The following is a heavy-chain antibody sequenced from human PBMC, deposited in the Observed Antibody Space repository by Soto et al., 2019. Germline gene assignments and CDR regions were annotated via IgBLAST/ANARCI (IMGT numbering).Heavy chain of an antibody. CDR2: INPNSGGT. D-gene: IGHD6-13*01. V-gene: IGHV1-2*04. J-gene: IGHJ6*02. Sequence: VASVKVSCKASGYTFTGYYMHWVRQAPGQGLEWMGWINPNSGGTNYAQKFQGWVTMTRDTSISTAYMELSRLRSDDTAVYYCARVRIAALQAYYGMDVWGQGTTVTVSS. CDR1: GYTFTGYY. CDR3: ARVRIAALQAYYGMDV.